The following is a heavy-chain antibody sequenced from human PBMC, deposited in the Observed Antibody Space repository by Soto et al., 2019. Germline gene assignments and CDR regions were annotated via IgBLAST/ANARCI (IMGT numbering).Heavy chain of an antibody. CDR1: GYTFTGYY. CDR2: INPNSGGT. D-gene: IGHD3-10*01. CDR3: ATDGIYYYGSGSYPNWFDP. Sequence: ASVKVSCKASGYTFTGYYMHWVRQAPGQGLEWMGWINPNSGGTNYAQKFQGRVTMTRDASISTAYMELSRLRSDDTAVYYCATDGIYYYGSGSYPNWFDPWGQGTLVTVSS. V-gene: IGHV1-2*02. J-gene: IGHJ5*02.